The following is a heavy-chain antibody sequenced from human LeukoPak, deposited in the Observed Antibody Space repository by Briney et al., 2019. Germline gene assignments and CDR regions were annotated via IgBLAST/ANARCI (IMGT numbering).Heavy chain of an antibody. D-gene: IGHD3-10*01. V-gene: IGHV3-66*01. CDR1: GFTFSSYG. J-gene: IGHJ3*02. Sequence: GGSLRLSCAASGFTFSSYGMHWVRQAPGKGLEWVSVIYSGGSTYYADSVKGRFTISRDNSKNTLYLQMNSLRAEDTAVYYCARVYYGSGSYSKGTFDIWGQGTMVTVSS. CDR3: ARVYYGSGSYSKGTFDI. CDR2: IYSGGST.